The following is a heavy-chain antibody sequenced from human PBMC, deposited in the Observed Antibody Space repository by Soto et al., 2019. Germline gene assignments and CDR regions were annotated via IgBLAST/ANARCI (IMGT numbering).Heavy chain of an antibody. Sequence: QVQLVQSGAEVKKPGASVKVSCKASGYTFTSYDINWVRQATGQGLEWMGWMNPNSGNTGYAQKFQGRVTMTRNTAICTAYMELRSLRSEDTAVYYCARSRGCSGGSCYSRVRWFDPWGQGTLVTVSS. J-gene: IGHJ5*02. D-gene: IGHD2-15*01. CDR3: ARSRGCSGGSCYSRVRWFDP. CDR2: MNPNSGNT. V-gene: IGHV1-8*01. CDR1: GYTFTSYD.